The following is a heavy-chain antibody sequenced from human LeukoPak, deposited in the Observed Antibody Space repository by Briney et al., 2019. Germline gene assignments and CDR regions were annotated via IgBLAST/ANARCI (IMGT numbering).Heavy chain of an antibody. D-gene: IGHD2-21*01. CDR1: GGSISSYY. V-gene: IGHV4-4*07. CDR3: AYSLTPDAFDI. J-gene: IGHJ3*02. CDR2: VYTSGST. Sequence: SETLSLTCTVSGGSISSYYWSWIRQPAGKGLEWIGRVYTSGSTSYNPSLKSRVTISIDTSKNQFSLKLSSVTAADTAMYYCAYSLTPDAFDIWGRGTMVTVSS.